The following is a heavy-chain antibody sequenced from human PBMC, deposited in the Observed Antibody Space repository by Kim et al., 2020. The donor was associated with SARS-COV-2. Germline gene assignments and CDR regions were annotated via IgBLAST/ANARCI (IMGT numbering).Heavy chain of an antibody. CDR1: DFTLSTFW. J-gene: IGHJ2*01. V-gene: IGHV3-7*01. Sequence: GGSLRLSCAASDFTLSTFWMTWVRQAPGKGLEWVASIKGDGSEIFYVATVKGRFTVSRDNARDSLYLQMNSLRVEDTAIYYCVREPISVILGIIARGWYGDLWGRGTLVTVSS. D-gene: IGHD1-1*01. CDR3: VREPISVILGIIARGWYGDL. CDR2: IKGDGSEI.